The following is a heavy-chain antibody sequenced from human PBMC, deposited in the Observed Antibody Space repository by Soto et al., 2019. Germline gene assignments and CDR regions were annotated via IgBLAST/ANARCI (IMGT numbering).Heavy chain of an antibody. J-gene: IGHJ2*01. D-gene: IGHD3-22*01. CDR1: GGSISSGDYY. CDR3: ASSGDSDYYDSSGYPTGNWYFDL. CDR2: IYYSGST. Sequence: SETLSLTCTVSGGSISSGDYYWSWIRQPPGKGLEWIGYIYYSGSTYYNPSLKSRVTISVDTSKNQFSLKLSSVTAADTAVYYCASSGDSDYYDSSGYPTGNWYFDLWGRGTPVTVSS. V-gene: IGHV4-30-4*01.